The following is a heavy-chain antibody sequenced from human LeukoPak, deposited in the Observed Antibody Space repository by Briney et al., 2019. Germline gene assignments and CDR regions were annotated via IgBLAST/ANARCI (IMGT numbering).Heavy chain of an antibody. CDR1: GFTFSSYA. V-gene: IGHV3-30-3*01. CDR2: ISYDGSNK. CDR3: ARSWHYNYIGFDY. D-gene: IGHD5-24*01. Sequence: GGSLRLSCAASGFTFSSYAMHWVRQAPGKGLEWVAVISYDGSNKYYADSVKGRFTISRDNSKNTLYLQMNSLRAGDTAVYYCARSWHYNYIGFDYWGQGTLVTVSS. J-gene: IGHJ4*02.